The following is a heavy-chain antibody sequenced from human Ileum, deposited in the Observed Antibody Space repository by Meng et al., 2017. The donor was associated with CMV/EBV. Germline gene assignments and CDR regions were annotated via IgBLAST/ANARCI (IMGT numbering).Heavy chain of an antibody. CDR1: GCSLSGRSYD. V-gene: IGHV4-39*07. Sequence: VYPADTLSILARVHGCSLSGRSYDWGWTGQPPGNGREWIGSIYYSGSTYYYPALKRRVNISVDTSKNQFSLKLSSVTAADTAVYYCARLGVTGFDYWGQGTLVTVSS. D-gene: IGHD3-16*01. J-gene: IGHJ4*02. CDR3: ARLGVTGFDY. CDR2: IYYSGST.